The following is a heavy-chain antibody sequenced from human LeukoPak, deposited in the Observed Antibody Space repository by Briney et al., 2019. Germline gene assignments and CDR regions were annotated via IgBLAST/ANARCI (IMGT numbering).Heavy chain of an antibody. CDR1: GGSFSGYY. CDR2: INHSGST. CDR3: ARGRIYIAARSRYNWFDP. D-gene: IGHD6-6*01. Sequence: SETLSLTCAVYGGSFSGYYWSWIRQPPGKGLEWIGEINHSGSTNYNPSLKSRVTISVDTSKNQFSLKLSSVTAADTAVYYCARGRIYIAARSRYNWFDPWGQGTLVTVSS. J-gene: IGHJ5*02. V-gene: IGHV4-34*01.